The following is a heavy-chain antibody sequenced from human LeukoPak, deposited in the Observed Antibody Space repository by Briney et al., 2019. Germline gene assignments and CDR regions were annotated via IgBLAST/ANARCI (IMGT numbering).Heavy chain of an antibody. CDR2: IYYSGST. CDR1: GYSISNSNW. D-gene: IGHD3-10*01. J-gene: IGHJ4*02. Sequence: SETLSLTCGVSGYSISNSNWWGWIRQPPGKGLEWIGYIYYSGSTNYNPSLKSRVTISVDTSKNQFSLKLSSVTAADTAVYYCARVRKGSGSYQFDYWGQGTLVTVSS. V-gene: IGHV4-28*03. CDR3: ARVRKGSGSYQFDY.